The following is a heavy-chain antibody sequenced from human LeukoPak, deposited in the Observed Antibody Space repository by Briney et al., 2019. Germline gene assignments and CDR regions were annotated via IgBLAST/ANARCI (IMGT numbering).Heavy chain of an antibody. D-gene: IGHD3-16*01. CDR3: MGYNWLDP. CDR1: GFTFSGYG. Sequence: PGGSLRLSCAASGFTFSGYGMHWVRQAPGKGLEWVAVISDDGSNKYYADSVKGRFTISRDNSKNTLYLQMNSLRAEDTAVYHCMGYNWLDPWGQGTLVTVSS. CDR2: ISDDGSNK. V-gene: IGHV3-30*03. J-gene: IGHJ5*02.